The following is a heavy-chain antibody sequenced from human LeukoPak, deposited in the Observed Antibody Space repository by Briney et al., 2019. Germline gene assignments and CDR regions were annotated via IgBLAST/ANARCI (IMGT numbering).Heavy chain of an antibody. CDR1: GFTFSNYA. V-gene: IGHV3-23*01. CDR3: AKDQEVVVVPAAVFDY. J-gene: IGHJ4*02. Sequence: GGSLRLSCAASGFTFSNYAMSWVRQAPGKGLEWVSSISSSGHSTYYADSVKGRFTISRDNSKKTLYLQMNSLRAEDTAVYYCAKDQEVVVVPAAVFDYWGQGTLVTVSS. CDR2: ISSSGHST. D-gene: IGHD2-2*01.